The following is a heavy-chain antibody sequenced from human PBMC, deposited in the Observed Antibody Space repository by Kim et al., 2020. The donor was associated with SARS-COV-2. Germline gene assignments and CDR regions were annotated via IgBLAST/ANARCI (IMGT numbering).Heavy chain of an antibody. J-gene: IGHJ4*02. V-gene: IGHV3-48*02. Sequence: GGSLRLSCAASGFTLSSYTMNWVRQAPGRGLEWVSYISTGSSTIFYADFVKGRFTISRDNAKNSLYLQMNSLRDEDTAVYYCARDTSGNGRFDYWGQGTLVTVSS. CDR2: ISTGSSTI. CDR3: ARDTSGNGRFDY. CDR1: GFTLSSYT. D-gene: IGHD5-12*01.